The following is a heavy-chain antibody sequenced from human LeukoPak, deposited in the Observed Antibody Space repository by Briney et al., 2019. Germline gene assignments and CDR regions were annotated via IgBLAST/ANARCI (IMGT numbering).Heavy chain of an antibody. J-gene: IGHJ6*03. CDR3: AKDRGGSSSYYYYYYMDV. V-gene: IGHV3-30*02. D-gene: IGHD1-26*01. CDR1: GFTFSSYG. Sequence: GGSLRLSCAASGFTFSSYGMHWVRQAPGKGLEWVAFIRYDGSNKYYADSVKGRITISRDNSKNTLYLQMNSLRAEDTAVYYCAKDRGGSSSYYYYYYMDVWGKGTTVTISS. CDR2: IRYDGSNK.